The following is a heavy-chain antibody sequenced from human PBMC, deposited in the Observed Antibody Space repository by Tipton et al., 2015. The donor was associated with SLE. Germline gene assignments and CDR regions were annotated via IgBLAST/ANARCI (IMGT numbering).Heavy chain of an antibody. CDR1: GDSISTDFY. J-gene: IGHJ6*02. Sequence: TLSLTCTVSGDSISTDFYWNWIRQPPGKGLEWIGGIYYSGSTNYNPSLKSRVTISVDTSKNQFSLKLSSVTAADTAVYYCARQGVIGPYYYYGMDVWGQGTTVTVSS. V-gene: IGHV4-59*08. CDR2: IYYSGST. CDR3: ARQGVIGPYYYYGMDV. D-gene: IGHD3-16*02.